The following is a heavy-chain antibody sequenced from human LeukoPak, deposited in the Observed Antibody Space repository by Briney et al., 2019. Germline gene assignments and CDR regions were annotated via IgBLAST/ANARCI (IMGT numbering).Heavy chain of an antibody. Sequence: KAGGSLRLSCAASGFTFSDYYMSWIRQAPGKGLEWVSYISSSSSYTNYADSVKGRFTISRDNAKNSLYLQMNSLRAEDTAVYYCARDPGVMVRQPDYFDYWGQGTLVTVSS. J-gene: IGHJ4*02. CDR2: ISSSSSYT. CDR3: ARDPGVMVRQPDYFDY. D-gene: IGHD3-10*01. V-gene: IGHV3-11*05. CDR1: GFTFSDYY.